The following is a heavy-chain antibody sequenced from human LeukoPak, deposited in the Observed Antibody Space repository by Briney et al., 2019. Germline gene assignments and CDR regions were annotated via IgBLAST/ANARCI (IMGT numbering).Heavy chain of an antibody. Sequence: ASVKVSCKASGYTFTGHYMHWVRQAPGQGLEWMGWINPNSGGTNYAQKFQGRVTMTRDTSISTAYMELSRLRSDDTAVYYCARQVSSWPYNWFDPWGQGTLVTVSS. CDR2: INPNSGGT. V-gene: IGHV1-2*02. CDR3: ARQVSSWPYNWFDP. CDR1: GYTFTGHY. J-gene: IGHJ5*02. D-gene: IGHD6-13*01.